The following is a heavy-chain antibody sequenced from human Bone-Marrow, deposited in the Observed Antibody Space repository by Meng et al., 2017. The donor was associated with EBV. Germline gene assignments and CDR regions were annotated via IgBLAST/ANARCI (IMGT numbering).Heavy chain of an antibody. CDR3: WGDLNYGSY. CDR1: GFIFRDSA. CDR2: VETKASKYAT. Sequence: EVRRAGSGGGLVQPVGSLQLSCGASGFIFRDSAMHWVRQASGKGLEWVGRVETKASKYATAYAASVKHRFSVSRDDSKNMVFLEMNSLKTEDTARYYCWGDLNYGSYWGQGTLVTVSS. V-gene: IGHV3-73*01. J-gene: IGHJ4*02. D-gene: IGHD3-16*01.